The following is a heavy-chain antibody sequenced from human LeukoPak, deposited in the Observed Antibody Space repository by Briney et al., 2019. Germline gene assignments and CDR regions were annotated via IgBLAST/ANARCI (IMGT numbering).Heavy chain of an antibody. CDR3: ARGRSYYYGSGSYTPVKNYYYSMDV. Sequence: SVKVSCKASGGTFSSYAISWVRQAPGQGLEWMGGIIPIFGTANYAQKFQGRVTITADKSTSTAYMELSSLRSEDTAVYYCARGRSYYYGSGSYTPVKNYYYSMDVWGKGTTVTVSS. J-gene: IGHJ6*04. V-gene: IGHV1-69*06. CDR2: IIPIFGTA. D-gene: IGHD3-10*01. CDR1: GGTFSSYA.